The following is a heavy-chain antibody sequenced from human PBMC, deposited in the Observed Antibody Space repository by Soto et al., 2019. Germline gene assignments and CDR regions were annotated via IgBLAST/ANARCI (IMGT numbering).Heavy chain of an antibody. J-gene: IGHJ4*02. CDR1: GYTFTSYG. V-gene: IGHV1-18*01. CDR2: ISAYNGNT. D-gene: IGHD6-13*01. CDR3: AREGGYSSSWYYFDY. Sequence: ASVKVSCKASGYTFTSYGISWVRQAPGQGLEWMGWISAYNGNTNYAQKLQGRVTMTTDTSTSTAYMELRSLRSDDSAVYYCAREGGYSSSWYYFDYWGQGTLVTVSS.